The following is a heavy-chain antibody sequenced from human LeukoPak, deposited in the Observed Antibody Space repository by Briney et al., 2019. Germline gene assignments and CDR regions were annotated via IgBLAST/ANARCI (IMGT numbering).Heavy chain of an antibody. J-gene: IGHJ6*02. CDR3: ARGGVTTHYGTDV. D-gene: IGHD4-17*01. V-gene: IGHV3-33*01. CDR1: GFTFSSYG. CDR2: ILNDGRSK. Sequence: GGSLRLSCAASGFTFSSYGMHWVRQAPGKGLDGVAVILNDGRSKYNADSLKGRLTISRDNSKTTFFLQMNGLRAEATAVYYCARGGVTTHYGTDVWGQGTTVTVSS.